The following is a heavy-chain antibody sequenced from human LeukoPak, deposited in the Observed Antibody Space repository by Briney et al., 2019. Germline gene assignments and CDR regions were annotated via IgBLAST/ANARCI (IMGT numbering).Heavy chain of an antibody. CDR2: ISSSSSTI. CDR1: GFTFSSYS. D-gene: IGHD3-22*01. CDR3: ANTPPYYDSSGYLLY. Sequence: GGSLRLSCAASGFTFSSYSMNWVRQAPGKGLEWVSYISSSSSTIYYADSVKGRFTISRDNSKNTLYLQMNCLRAEDTAVYYCANTPPYYDSSGYLLYWGQGTLVTVSS. J-gene: IGHJ4*02. V-gene: IGHV3-48*01.